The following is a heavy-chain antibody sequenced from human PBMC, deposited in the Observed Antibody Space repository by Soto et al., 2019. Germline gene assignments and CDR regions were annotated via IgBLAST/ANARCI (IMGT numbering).Heavy chain of an antibody. D-gene: IGHD5-18*01. CDR1: GFTFSSYG. Sequence: GSLRLSCAASGFTFSSYGMHWVRQAPGKGLEWVAVIWYDGSNKYYADSVKGRFTISRDNSKNTLYLQMNSLRAEDTAVYYCARDRGITAMAYYYYYGMDVWGQGTTVTVSS. V-gene: IGHV3-33*01. CDR2: IWYDGSNK. J-gene: IGHJ6*02. CDR3: ARDRGITAMAYYYYYGMDV.